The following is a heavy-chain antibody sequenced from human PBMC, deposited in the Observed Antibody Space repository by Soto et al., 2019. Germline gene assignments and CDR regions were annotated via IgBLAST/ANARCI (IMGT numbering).Heavy chain of an antibody. CDR3: ARDDILCSGGSCYGVPMEV. D-gene: IGHD2-15*01. V-gene: IGHV3-66*01. CDR1: GFTVSSKY. J-gene: IGHJ6*03. Sequence: EVQLVESGGGLVQPGGSLRLSCAASGFTVSSKYMSWVRQAPGKGLEWVSLIQSGGTTYYADSVKGRFTISRDSCKNMLHLQMDSLRAEDTAVYYCARDDILCSGGSCYGVPMEVWGKGDHGHRLL. CDR2: IQSGGTT.